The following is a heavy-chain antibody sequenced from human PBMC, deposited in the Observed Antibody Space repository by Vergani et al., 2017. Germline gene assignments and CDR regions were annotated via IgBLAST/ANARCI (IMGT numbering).Heavy chain of an antibody. V-gene: IGHV1-58*01. J-gene: IGHJ6*02. D-gene: IGHD6-19*01. CDR1: GFTFTSSA. CDR3: ARTAVAGDYYYYYGMDV. CDR2: IVVGSGNT. Sequence: QMQLVQSGPEVKKPGTSVKVSCKASGFTFTSSAVQWVRQARGQRLEWIGWIVVGSGNTNYAQKFQERVTITRDMSTSTAYMELSSLRSEDTAVYYCARTAVAGDYYYYYGMDVWGQGTTVTVSS.